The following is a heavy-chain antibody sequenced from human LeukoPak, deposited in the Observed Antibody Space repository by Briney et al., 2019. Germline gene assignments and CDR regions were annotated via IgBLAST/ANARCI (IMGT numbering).Heavy chain of an antibody. J-gene: IGHJ6*04. V-gene: IGHV3-21*01. D-gene: IGHD3-10*02. CDR3: AELGITMIGGV. Sequence: GGSLRLSCAASGFTFSSYTMNWVRQAPGKGLEWVSSITTSSSYIYYADSVKGRFTISRNNAKNSLYLQMNSLRAEDTAVYYCAELGITMIGGVWGKGTTVTISS. CDR1: GFTFSSYT. CDR2: ITTSSSYI.